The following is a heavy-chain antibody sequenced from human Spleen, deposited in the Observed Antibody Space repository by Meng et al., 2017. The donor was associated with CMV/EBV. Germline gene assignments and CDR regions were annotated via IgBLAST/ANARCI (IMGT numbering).Heavy chain of an antibody. CDR1: GGTFRSYT. V-gene: IGHV1-69*02. CDR2: IIPILGIA. Sequence: ACKDSGGTFRSYTSSWVRRAPGQGLEWMGRIIPILGIANYAQKFQGRVTITADKSTSTAYMELSSLRSEDTAVYYCASGIYGALGDYWGQGTLVTVSS. J-gene: IGHJ4*02. D-gene: IGHD4-17*01. CDR3: ASGIYGALGDY.